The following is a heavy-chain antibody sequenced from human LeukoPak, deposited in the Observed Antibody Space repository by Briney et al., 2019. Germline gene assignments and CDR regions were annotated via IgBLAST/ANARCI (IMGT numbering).Heavy chain of an antibody. CDR1: GVSISSSNYY. V-gene: IGHV4-39*01. CDR2: SSYSGST. J-gene: IGHJ4*02. D-gene: IGHD4-17*01. CDR3: ARQSRDGDYIAKLFDY. Sequence: SETLSLTCTVSGVSISSSNYYWGWIRQPPGKGLEWVVLSSYSGSTYYNPSLKSRVTISVDTSKNRFSLNLSSVTAADTAVYYCARQSRDGDYIAKLFDYWGQGTLVTVSS.